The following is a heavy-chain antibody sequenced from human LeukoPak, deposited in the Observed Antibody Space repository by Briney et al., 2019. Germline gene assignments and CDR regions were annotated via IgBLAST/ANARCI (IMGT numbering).Heavy chain of an antibody. Sequence: GSLRLSCAASGFTVSSNYMSWVRQAPGKGLEWVSVIYSGGSTYYADSVKGRFTISRDNSKNTLYLQMNSLRAEDTAVYYCASTPYGDYYFDYWGQGTLVTVSS. D-gene: IGHD4-17*01. CDR2: IYSGGST. J-gene: IGHJ4*02. CDR1: GFTVSSNY. CDR3: ASTPYGDYYFDY. V-gene: IGHV3-66*02.